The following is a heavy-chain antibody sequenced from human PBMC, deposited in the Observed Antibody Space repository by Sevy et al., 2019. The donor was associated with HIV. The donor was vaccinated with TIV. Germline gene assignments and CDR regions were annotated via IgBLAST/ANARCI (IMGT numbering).Heavy chain of an antibody. D-gene: IGHD6-19*01. J-gene: IGHJ4*02. Sequence: GGSLRLSCAASGFTFSSYWMSWVRQAPGKGLEWVANIKQDGSEKYYVDSVKGRFTISRDNAKNSLYLQMNSLRAEDTAVYYCARDSSGWYGSFDYWGQGTLVTVSS. CDR2: IKQDGSEK. CDR1: GFTFSSYW. V-gene: IGHV3-7*03. CDR3: ARDSSGWYGSFDY.